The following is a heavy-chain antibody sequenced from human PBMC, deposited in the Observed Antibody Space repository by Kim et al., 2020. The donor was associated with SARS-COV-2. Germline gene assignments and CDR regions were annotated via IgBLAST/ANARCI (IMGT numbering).Heavy chain of an antibody. Sequence: ASVKVSCKASGYTFTSYGISWVRQAPGQGLEWMGWISAYNGNTNYAQKLQGRVTMTTDTSTSTAYMELRSLRSDDTAVYYCARDRHYGGNVVWAFDIWGQGTMVTVSS. CDR3: ARDRHYGGNVVWAFDI. J-gene: IGHJ3*02. V-gene: IGHV1-18*01. CDR1: GYTFTSYG. D-gene: IGHD4-17*01. CDR2: ISAYNGNT.